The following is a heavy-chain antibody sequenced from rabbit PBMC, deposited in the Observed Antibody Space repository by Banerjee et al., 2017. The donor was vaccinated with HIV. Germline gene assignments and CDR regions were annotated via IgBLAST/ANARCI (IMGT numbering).Heavy chain of an antibody. CDR2: IDIGSSGFT. CDR1: GVSFSISSY. J-gene: IGHJ6*01. Sequence: QEQLVESGGGLVQPGGSLTLTCTASGVSFSISSYMCWVRQAPGKGLEWIACIDIGSSGFTYFATWAKGRFTISKTSSTTVTLQMTRLTAADTATYFCARDTASSFSSYGMDLWGQGTLVTVS. V-gene: IGHV1S45*01. D-gene: IGHD8-1*01. CDR3: ARDTASSFSSYGMDL.